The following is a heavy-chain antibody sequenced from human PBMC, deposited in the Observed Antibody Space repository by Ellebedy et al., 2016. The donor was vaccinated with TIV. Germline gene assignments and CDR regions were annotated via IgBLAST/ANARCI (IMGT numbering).Heavy chain of an antibody. V-gene: IGHV1-18*01. CDR1: GYIFTDYG. CDR3: ARLPCGSTSCGGEAFDI. CDR2: ISAYNVNT. D-gene: IGHD2-2*01. Sequence: ASVKVSXXASGYIFTDYGIIWVRQAPRQGLEWMGWISAYNVNTNYAQKLQGRVTMTRDTSTSTAYMELRSLRSDDTAVYYCARLPCGSTSCGGEAFDIWGRGTMVTVSS. J-gene: IGHJ3*02.